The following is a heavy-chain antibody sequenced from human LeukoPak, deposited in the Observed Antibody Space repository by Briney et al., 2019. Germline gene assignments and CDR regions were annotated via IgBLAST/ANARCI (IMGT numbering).Heavy chain of an antibody. CDR3: AREGTWVQGAFDI. V-gene: IGHV4-61*08. D-gene: IGHD3-10*01. CDR1: GGSISSGGYY. J-gene: IGHJ3*02. CDR2: IYYSGST. Sequence: SQTLSLTCTVSGGSISSGGYYWSWIRQPPGKGLEWIGYIYYSGSTNYNPSLKSRVTISVDTSKNQFSLKLSSVTAADAAVYYCAREGTWVQGAFDIRGQGTMVTVSS.